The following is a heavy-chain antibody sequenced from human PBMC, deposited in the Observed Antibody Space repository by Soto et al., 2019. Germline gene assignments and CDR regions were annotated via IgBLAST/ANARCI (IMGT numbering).Heavy chain of an antibody. CDR3: ASSSEYCSSTSCYDMDV. CDR2: INPSGGST. V-gene: IGHV1-46*01. J-gene: IGHJ6*02. Sequence: ASVKVSCKASGYTFTSYYMHWVRQAPGQGLEWMGIINPSGGSTSYAQKFQGRVTMTRDTSTSTVYMELSSLRSEDTAVYYCASSSEYCSSTSCYDMDVWRQGTPVTVS. CDR1: GYTFTSYY. D-gene: IGHD2-2*01.